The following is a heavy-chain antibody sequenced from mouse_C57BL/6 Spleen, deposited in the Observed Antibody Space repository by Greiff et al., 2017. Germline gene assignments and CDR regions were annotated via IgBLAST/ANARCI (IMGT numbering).Heavy chain of an antibody. V-gene: IGHV6-3*01. CDR2: IRYKSDTDAT. Sequence: EVMLVESGGGLVQPGGSMKLSCVASGFTFSNYWMNWVRQSPEKGLEWVAQIRYKSDTDATYYAESVKGRFTISRDDSKSSVYLQMNNLRAEDTGIYYCAHYYYGSSYVDVWGTGTTVTVSS. D-gene: IGHD1-1*01. CDR3: AHYYYGSSYVDV. CDR1: GFTFSNYW. J-gene: IGHJ1*03.